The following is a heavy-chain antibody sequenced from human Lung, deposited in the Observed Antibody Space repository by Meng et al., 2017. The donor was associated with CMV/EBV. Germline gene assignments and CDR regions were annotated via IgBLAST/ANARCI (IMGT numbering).Heavy chain of an antibody. CDR3: ARVEVGITSGDY. D-gene: IGHD1-26*01. Sequence: QVQLVQVGGEVKKPGAQVGVSGKASGYTFTNYGITWVRQAPGQGLEWMGWISAYNGNTNYAQTLQGRLTMTTDTSTSTAYMELRSLRSDDTAVYYCARVEVGITSGDYWGQGTLVTVSS. V-gene: IGHV1-18*01. CDR2: ISAYNGNT. J-gene: IGHJ4*02. CDR1: GYTFTNYG.